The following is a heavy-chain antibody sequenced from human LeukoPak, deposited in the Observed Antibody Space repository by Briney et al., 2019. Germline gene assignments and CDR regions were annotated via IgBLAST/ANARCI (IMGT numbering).Heavy chain of an antibody. V-gene: IGHV3-30*18. CDR3: AKGSSGWCSY. CDR2: ISYDGSNK. J-gene: IGHJ4*02. Sequence: GGSLRLSWAASGFTFSSYGMHWVRQAPGRWLGWVAVISYDGSNKYYADSGKGRFTISRDNSKNTLYLQMNSLRAEDTAVYSCAKGSSGWCSYWGQGTLVTVSS. D-gene: IGHD6-19*01. CDR1: GFTFSSYG.